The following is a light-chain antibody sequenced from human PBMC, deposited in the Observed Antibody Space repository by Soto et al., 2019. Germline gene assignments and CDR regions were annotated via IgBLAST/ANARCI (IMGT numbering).Light chain of an antibody. CDR3: QHRTNWLT. Sequence: EIVLTQSPATLSLSPGERVTLSCRASQNVSTYLAWYQQKPVQAPRLLLYDAPHRATGIPARFSGSGSGTDFTLTISSPEPEDSAEYYCQHRTNWLTCGPGTKVVIK. V-gene: IGKV3-11*01. CDR1: QNVSTY. CDR2: DAP. J-gene: IGKJ3*01.